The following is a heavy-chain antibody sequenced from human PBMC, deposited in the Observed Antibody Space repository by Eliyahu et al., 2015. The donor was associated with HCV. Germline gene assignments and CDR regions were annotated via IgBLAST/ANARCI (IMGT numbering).Heavy chain of an antibody. J-gene: IGHJ4*02. CDR2: VYFSGGS. CDR1: GGSISSSSYY. V-gene: IGHV4-39*01. D-gene: IGHD6-13*01. Sequence: QLQLQESGPGLVKPSETLSLTCTVSGGSISSSSYYWGWIRQPPGKGLEWTGGVYFSGGSSYNPSLKSRVTISVDTSKNQFSLKLSPVTAADTAVYYCARGIAARPSPLGFDYWGQGTLVTVSS. CDR3: ARGIAARPSPLGFDY.